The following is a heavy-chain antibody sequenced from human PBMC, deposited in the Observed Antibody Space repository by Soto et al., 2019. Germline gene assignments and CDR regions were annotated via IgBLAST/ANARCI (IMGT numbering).Heavy chain of an antibody. CDR2: ISYDGSNK. CDR1: GFTFSSYG. V-gene: IGHV3-30*18. Sequence: QVQLVESGGGVVQPGRSLRLSCAASGFTFSSYGMHWVRQAPGKGLEWVAVISYDGSNKYYADSVKGRFTISRDNSKNTLYLQMNSLRAEDTAVYYCAKDELHYCGGDCYFDYWGQGTLVTVSS. D-gene: IGHD2-21*02. J-gene: IGHJ4*02. CDR3: AKDELHYCGGDCYFDY.